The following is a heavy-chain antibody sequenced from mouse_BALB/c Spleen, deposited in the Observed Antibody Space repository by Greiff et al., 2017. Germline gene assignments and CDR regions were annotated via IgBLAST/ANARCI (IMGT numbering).Heavy chain of an antibody. V-gene: IGHV3-2*02. CDR2: ISYSGST. Sequence: EVQLQQSGPGLVKPSQSLSLTCTVTGYSITSDYAWNWIRQFPGNKLGWMGYISYSGSTSYNPSLKSRISITRDTSKNQFFLQLNSVTTEDTATYYCARSAYYGSSYYFDYWGQGTTLTVSS. CDR1: GYSITSDYA. CDR3: ARSAYYGSSYYFDY. D-gene: IGHD1-1*01. J-gene: IGHJ2*01.